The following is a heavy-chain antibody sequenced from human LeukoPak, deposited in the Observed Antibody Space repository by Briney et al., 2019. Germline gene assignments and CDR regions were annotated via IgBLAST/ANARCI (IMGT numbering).Heavy chain of an antibody. J-gene: IGHJ4*02. CDR1: GFTFSSYW. V-gene: IGHV3-74*01. CDR2: INSDGSST. D-gene: IGHD6-13*01. Sequence: GGSLRLSCAASGFTFSSYWMHWVRQAPGKGLVWVSRINSDGSSTSYADSVKGRFTISRDNAKNALYLQMNSLRAEDTAVYYCARGDGSSWYSFDYWGQGTLVTVSS. CDR3: ARGDGSSWYSFDY.